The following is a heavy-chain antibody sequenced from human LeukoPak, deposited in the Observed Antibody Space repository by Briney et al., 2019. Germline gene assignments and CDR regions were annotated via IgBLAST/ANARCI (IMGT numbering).Heavy chain of an antibody. CDR2: IIPIFGTA. V-gene: IGHV1-69*13. J-gene: IGHJ4*02. CDR3: ARDRGIAAAGALLDY. CDR1: GGTFSSYA. Sequence: ASVKVSCKASGGTFSSYAISWVRQAPGQGLEWMGGIIPIFGTANYAQKFQGRVTITADESTSTAYMELSSLRSEDTAVYYCARDRGIAAAGALLDYWRQGTLVTVSS. D-gene: IGHD6-13*01.